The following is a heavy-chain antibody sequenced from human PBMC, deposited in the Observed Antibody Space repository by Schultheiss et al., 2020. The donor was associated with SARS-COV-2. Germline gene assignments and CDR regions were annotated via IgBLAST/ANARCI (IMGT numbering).Heavy chain of an antibody. CDR3: ARVGSRITMVRGVTNAFDI. J-gene: IGHJ3*02. CDR2: INPSGGST. Sequence: ASVKVSCKASGYTFTSYYMHWVRQAPGQGLEWMGIINPSGGSTSYAQKFQGRVTMTRDTSTSTAYMELSSLRSEDTAVYYCARVGSRITMVRGVTNAFDIWGQGTMVTVSS. CDR1: GYTFTSYY. V-gene: IGHV1-46*01. D-gene: IGHD3-10*01.